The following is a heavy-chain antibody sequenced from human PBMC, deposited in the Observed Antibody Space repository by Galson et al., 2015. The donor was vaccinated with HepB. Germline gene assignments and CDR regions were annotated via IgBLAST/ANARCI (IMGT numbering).Heavy chain of an antibody. CDR2: IYYSGST. CDR1: GGSISSSRYY. J-gene: IGHJ4*02. CDR3: ARRAAYYYGSGSWYYFDY. Sequence: SETLSLTCTVSGGSISSSRYYWGWIRQPPGKGLEWIGSIYYSGSTYYNPSLKSRVTISVHTSKNQFSLRLSSVTAADTAVYYCARRAAYYYGSGSWYYFDYWGQGTLVTVSS. D-gene: IGHD3-10*01. V-gene: IGHV4-39*01.